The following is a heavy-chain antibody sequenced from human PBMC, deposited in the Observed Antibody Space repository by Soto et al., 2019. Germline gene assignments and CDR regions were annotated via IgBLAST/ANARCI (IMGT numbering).Heavy chain of an antibody. D-gene: IGHD2-15*01. V-gene: IGHV3-33*01. CDR3: ARGGYCSGGSCYSYAFDI. Sequence: QVQLVESGGGVVQPGRSLRLSCAASGFTFSSYGMHWVRQAPGKGLEWVAVIWYDGSNKYYADSVKGRFTISRDNSKNTLYLQMNSLRAEDTAVYYCARGGYCSGGSCYSYAFDIWGQGTMVTVSS. CDR2: IWYDGSNK. J-gene: IGHJ3*02. CDR1: GFTFSSYG.